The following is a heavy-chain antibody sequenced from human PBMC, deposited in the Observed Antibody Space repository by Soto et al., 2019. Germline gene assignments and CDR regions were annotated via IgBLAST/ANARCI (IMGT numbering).Heavy chain of an antibody. V-gene: IGHV1-2*02. CDR2: IDPKSGGT. CDR1: GPTFSAYY. D-gene: IGHD5-12*01. Sequence: QLVQSGAEVKKPGASVRVSCKTSGPTFSAYYIHWVRQAPGQGLEWMGWIDPKSGGTTYEQKFLGRVIMTRDTSINTAYMDLNRLTSDDTAVYYCARVSVDVPEWGQGTLITVSS. CDR3: ARVSVDVPE. J-gene: IGHJ4*02.